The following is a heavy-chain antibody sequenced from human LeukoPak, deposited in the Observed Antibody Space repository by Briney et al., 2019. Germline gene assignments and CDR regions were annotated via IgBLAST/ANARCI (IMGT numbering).Heavy chain of an antibody. V-gene: IGHV4-61*01. CDR3: ARVRGSNYYYYMDV. J-gene: IGHJ6*03. CDR1: GYSISSSYY. Sequence: SETLSLTCTVSGYSISSSYYRSWIRPPPGKGLEWIGYIYYSGSTNYNPSLKSRVTISVDTSKNQFSLKLSSVTAADTAVYYCARVRGSNYYYYMDVWGKGTTVTVSS. CDR2: IYYSGST. D-gene: IGHD3-10*01.